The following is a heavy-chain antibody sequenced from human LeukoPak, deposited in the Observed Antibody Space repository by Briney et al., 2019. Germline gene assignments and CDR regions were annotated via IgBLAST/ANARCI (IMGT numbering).Heavy chain of an antibody. J-gene: IGHJ4*02. V-gene: IGHV3-23*01. CDR1: GFTFSSSA. Sequence: GGSLRLSCAASGFTFSSSAMSWVRQAPGKGLEWVSSISGSGSNTYYADSVKGRFTISRDNSKNTLYLQMNSLRAEDTAVYYCASDFKYCSNGVCYFFDYWGQGTLVTVSS. CDR2: ISGSGSNT. D-gene: IGHD2-8*01. CDR3: ASDFKYCSNGVCYFFDY.